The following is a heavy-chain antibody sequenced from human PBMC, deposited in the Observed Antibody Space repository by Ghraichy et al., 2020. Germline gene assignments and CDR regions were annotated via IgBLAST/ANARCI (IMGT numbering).Heavy chain of an antibody. J-gene: IGHJ6*02. CDR2: INHSGST. CDR1: GGSFSGYY. CDR3: ARGWCSSTSCYYYYYGMDV. V-gene: IGHV4-34*01. Sequence: SETLSLTCAVYGGSFSGYYWSWIRQPPGKGLEWIGEINHSGSTNYNPPLKSRVTISVDTSKNQFSLKLSSVTAADTAVYYCARGWCSSTSCYYYYYGMDVWGQGTTVTVSS. D-gene: IGHD2-2*01.